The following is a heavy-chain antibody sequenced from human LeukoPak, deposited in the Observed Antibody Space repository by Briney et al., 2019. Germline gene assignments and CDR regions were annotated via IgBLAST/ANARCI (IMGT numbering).Heavy chain of an antibody. CDR1: GGSISGFH. CDR2: IYDSGST. V-gene: IGHV4-59*01. J-gene: IGHJ6*03. Sequence: SETLSLTCTVSGGSISGFHWSWIRQPPGKRLEWIGYIYDSGSTNYNPSLKSRVTISVDTSKKQFSLKMSSVTAADTAVYYCAGDLSYCSSTSCYGYMDVWGKGTTVTVSS. CDR3: AGDLSYCSSTSCYGYMDV. D-gene: IGHD2-2*01.